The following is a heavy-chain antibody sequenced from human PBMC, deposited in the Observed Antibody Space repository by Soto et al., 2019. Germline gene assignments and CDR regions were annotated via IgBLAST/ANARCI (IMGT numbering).Heavy chain of an antibody. Sequence: QVQLVQSGAEVKKPGSSVKVSCKASGGTFSSYSINWVRQAPGQGLEWMGGIIPIFGTANYAQKFQGRVTLTAYESTSTAHMELTSQSNEDTAVYYCASPFQSWPGGWYFDLWGRGPLVTVSS. CDR1: GGTFSSYS. V-gene: IGHV1-69*01. J-gene: IGHJ2*01. CDR3: ASPFQSWPGGWYFDL. CDR2: IIPIFGTA. D-gene: IGHD3-16*01.